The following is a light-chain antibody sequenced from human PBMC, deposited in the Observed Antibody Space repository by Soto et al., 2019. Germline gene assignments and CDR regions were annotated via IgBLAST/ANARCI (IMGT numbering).Light chain of an antibody. CDR1: QSVSSSY. J-gene: IGKJ1*01. CDR2: GAS. Sequence: EVMLTQSPGTLSLSPGERATLSCRASQSVSSSYLAWYQRKSGQAPRLLIYGASNRATGIPDRFSGSGSGTDFTLTIRRLEPEDFAVYYCQQYDTSPRTFGQGTKVEFK. V-gene: IGKV3-20*01. CDR3: QQYDTSPRT.